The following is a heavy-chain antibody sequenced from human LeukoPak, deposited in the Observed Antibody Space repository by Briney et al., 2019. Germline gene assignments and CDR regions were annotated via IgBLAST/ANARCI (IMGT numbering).Heavy chain of an antibody. CDR1: GYTFTSYA. D-gene: IGHD6-19*01. J-gene: IGHJ4*02. Sequence: ASVKVSCKASGYTFTSYAVHWVRQAPGQRLEWMGWINAGNGDTKYSQTFQGRVTITKDTSASTAYMELSSLRSEDTAVFYCARGAVAAPYYCDFWGQGTLVTVSS. CDR3: ARGAVAAPYYCDF. V-gene: IGHV1-3*01. CDR2: INAGNGDT.